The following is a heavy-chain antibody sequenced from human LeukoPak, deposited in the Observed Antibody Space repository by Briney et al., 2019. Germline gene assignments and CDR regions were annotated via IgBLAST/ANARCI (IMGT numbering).Heavy chain of an antibody. J-gene: IGHJ4*02. CDR2: IYNSGST. D-gene: IGHD3/OR15-3a*01. Sequence: SETLSLTCTVSGGSISSYYSSWIRQPAGKGLEWIGHIYNSGSTNYNPSLKGRVTMSVATSKNQFSLHLSSGTAADTAVYYCARSAFLVTPSGLYYFDQGGQGTLVAVSS. CDR3: ARSAFLVTPSGLYYFDQ. CDR1: GGSISSYY. V-gene: IGHV4-4*07.